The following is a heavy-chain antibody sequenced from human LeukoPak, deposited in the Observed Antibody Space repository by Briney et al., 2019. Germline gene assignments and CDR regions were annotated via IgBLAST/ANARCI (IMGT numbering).Heavy chain of an antibody. V-gene: IGHV4-59*01. CDR3: ARAAHYSSRNFDF. Sequence: SETLSLTCSVSGGSISGYYWSWIRQPPGKGREWIAYIYNSGSTNYNPFLKSRVTISVVTSENQLSLKLKSVTAADTAVYYCARAAHYSSRNFDFWGQGTLVTVSS. CDR1: GGSISGYY. D-gene: IGHD6-13*01. CDR2: IYNSGST. J-gene: IGHJ4*02.